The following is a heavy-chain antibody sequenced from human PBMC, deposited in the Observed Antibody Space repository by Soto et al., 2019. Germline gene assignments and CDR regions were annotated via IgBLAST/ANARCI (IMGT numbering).Heavy chain of an antibody. V-gene: IGHV3-7*01. CDR1: GFTFSSYW. J-gene: IGHJ6*02. D-gene: IGHD2-2*01. CDR2: IKQDGSEK. Sequence: GGSLRLSCAASGFTFSSYWMSWVRQSPGKGLEWVANIKQDGSEKYYVDSVKGRFTISRDNAKNSLYLQRNSLRAEDTAVYYCARDRGPYCSSTSCSEDYGMDVWGQGTTVTVSS. CDR3: ARDRGPYCSSTSCSEDYGMDV.